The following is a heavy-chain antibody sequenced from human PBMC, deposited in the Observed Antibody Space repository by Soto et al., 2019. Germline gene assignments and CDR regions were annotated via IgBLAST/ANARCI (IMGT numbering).Heavy chain of an antibody. J-gene: IGHJ4*01. D-gene: IGHD3-3*01. Sequence: EVQLLESGGGLVQPGGSLRLSCAASGFTFSSYAMSWVRQAPGKGLEWVSGISGRGGNTYYADSVKGRFTISRDNSKNHVYSPMNHLEAGGMGGYYCAKDSFCKYCPCWGQGTLVTLSS. CDR3: AKDSFCKYCPC. CDR2: ISGRGGNT. V-gene: IGHV3-23*01. CDR1: GFTFSSYA.